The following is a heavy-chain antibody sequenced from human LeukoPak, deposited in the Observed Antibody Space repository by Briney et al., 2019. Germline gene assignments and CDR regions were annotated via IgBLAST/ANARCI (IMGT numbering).Heavy chain of an antibody. CDR1: GYSISSGYY. CDR3: ARETWGAADDY. Sequence: SETLSLTCTVSGYSISSGYYWGWIRQPPGKGLEWITSFSHSGRAYYNPSLKSRVTISVDTSKNQFSLKLSSVTAADTAVYYCARETWGAADDYWGQGTLVTVSS. J-gene: IGHJ4*02. V-gene: IGHV4-38-2*02. D-gene: IGHD6-13*01. CDR2: FSHSGRA.